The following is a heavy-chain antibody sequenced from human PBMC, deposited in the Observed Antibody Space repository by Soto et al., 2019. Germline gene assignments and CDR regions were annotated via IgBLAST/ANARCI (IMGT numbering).Heavy chain of an antibody. CDR1: GFTFSSYA. CDR2: ISGSGGST. CDR3: AKDLWSVPWVAGPGYGMDV. Sequence: EVQLLESGGGLVQPGGSLRLSCAASGFTFSSYAMSWVRQAPGKGLEWVSAISGSGGSTYYADSVKGRFTISRDNSKNTMYLQMNSRRSEDTAVYYGAKDLWSVPWVAGPGYGMDVWGQGTTVTFSS. D-gene: IGHD6-19*01. V-gene: IGHV3-23*01. J-gene: IGHJ6*02.